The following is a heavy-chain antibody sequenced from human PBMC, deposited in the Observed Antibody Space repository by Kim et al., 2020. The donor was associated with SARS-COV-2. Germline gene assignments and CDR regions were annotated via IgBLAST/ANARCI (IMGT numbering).Heavy chain of an antibody. CDR1: GFTFSSYS. CDR3: ARDLSVQINRGFDY. CDR2: ISSSSSTI. Sequence: GGSLRLSCAASGFTFSSYSMNWVRQAPGKGLEWVSYISSSSSTIYYADSVKGRFTISRDNAKNSLYLQMNSLRDEDTAVYYCARDLSVQINRGFDYWGQGTLVTVSS. J-gene: IGHJ4*02. V-gene: IGHV3-48*02. D-gene: IGHD3-10*01.